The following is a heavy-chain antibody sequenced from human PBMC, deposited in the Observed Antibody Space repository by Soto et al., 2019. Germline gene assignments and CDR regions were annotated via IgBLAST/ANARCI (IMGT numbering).Heavy chain of an antibody. J-gene: IGHJ6*02. CDR1: GFTFTSSA. Sequence: QMPLVQSGPEVKKPGTSVKVSCKASGFTFTSSAVQWVRQARGKRLEWIGWIVVGSGNTNYAQKFQERVIITRDMSTSTSYMELSSLSSEDPAVYSCAGDGRLGSYCIREYHYGMDAWGQGNTVSVSS. V-gene: IGHV1-58*01. CDR3: AGDGRLGSYCIREYHYGMDA. D-gene: IGHD1-26*01. CDR2: IVVGSGNT.